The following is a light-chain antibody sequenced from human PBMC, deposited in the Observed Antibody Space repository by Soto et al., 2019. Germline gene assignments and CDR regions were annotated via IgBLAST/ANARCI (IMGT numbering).Light chain of an antibody. Sequence: EVVLTQSPGTLSLSPVERATLSCSASQSVSSSYLAWYQQKPGQAPRLLIYGASSRATGIPDRFSGSGSATDFTLTISRLEPEDFAVYYCQQYDSTLPITFGQGTRLEIK. CDR2: GAS. V-gene: IGKV3-20*01. CDR1: QSVSSSY. CDR3: QQYDSTLPIT. J-gene: IGKJ5*01.